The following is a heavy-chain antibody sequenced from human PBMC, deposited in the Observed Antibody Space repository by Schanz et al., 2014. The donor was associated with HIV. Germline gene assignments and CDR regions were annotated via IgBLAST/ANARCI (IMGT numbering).Heavy chain of an antibody. D-gene: IGHD3-3*01. V-gene: IGHV4-34*01. CDR2: IYQSGGT. Sequence: QVQVQQTGAGLLKPSETLTLTCVVYGGSFSGHYWSWIRQSPGKGLEWIGEIYQSGGTDYSPSFKSGIPMSLDTSKNQVSLNLRFVTAADTAVYYCGRGTDDFPPDSWGQGTQVIVSS. CDR1: GGSFSGHY. J-gene: IGHJ4*02. CDR3: GRGTDDFPPDS.